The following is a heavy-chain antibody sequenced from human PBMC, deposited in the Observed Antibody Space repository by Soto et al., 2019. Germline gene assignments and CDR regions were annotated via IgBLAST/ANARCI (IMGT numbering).Heavy chain of an antibody. J-gene: IGHJ6*02. V-gene: IGHV3-48*03. CDR2: ISSGGSTI. CDR1: GFTFSSYE. CDR3: AREGFSSYGMDV. D-gene: IGHD6-19*01. Sequence: EVQLVESGGGLVQPGGSLRLSCAASGFTFSSYEMNWVRQAPGKGLEWVSYISSGGSTIYYADSVKGRFTISRDNAKSSLYLQMTRLRAEDTAAYYCAREGFSSYGMDVWGQGTTVTVSS.